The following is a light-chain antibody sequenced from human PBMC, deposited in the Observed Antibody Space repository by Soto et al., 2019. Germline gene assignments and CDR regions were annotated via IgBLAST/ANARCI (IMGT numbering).Light chain of an antibody. CDR1: SSDVGGYNY. CDR2: EVS. CDR3: SSYAGSNNLV. J-gene: IGLJ2*01. Sequence: QSALTQPPSASGSPGQSVTISCTGTSSDVGGYNYVSWYQQHPGKAPKLMIYEVSQRPSGVPDRVSGSKSGNTASLTVSGLQAEDEADYYCSSYAGSNNLVFGGGTKVTVL. V-gene: IGLV2-8*01.